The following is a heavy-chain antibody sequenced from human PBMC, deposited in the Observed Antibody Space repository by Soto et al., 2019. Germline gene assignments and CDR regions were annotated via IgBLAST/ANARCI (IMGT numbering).Heavy chain of an antibody. Sequence: PXGSLRVPCAACGLTGSSRDMSWVRQAPGKGPEWVSVIYNDDRTDYADSVTGRFTISRDNYTNMVFLQMNTMRAQDTAVYSCVRAPVVVDDWGQGTLVTFPS. V-gene: IGHV3-53*01. CDR3: VRAPVVVDD. CDR2: IYNDDRT. CDR1: GLTGSSRD. D-gene: IGHD2-21*01. J-gene: IGHJ4*01.